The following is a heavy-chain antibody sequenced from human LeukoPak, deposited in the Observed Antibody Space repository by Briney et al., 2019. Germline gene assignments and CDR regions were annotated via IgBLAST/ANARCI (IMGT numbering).Heavy chain of an antibody. CDR1: GFTFSSYW. V-gene: IGHV3-7*05. CDR2: IKQDGSEK. Sequence: GGSLRLSCAASGFTFSSYWMSWVRQAPGKGLEWLANIKQDGSEKYYVDSVKGRFTISRDNAKNSLYLQMNSLTADDTAVYYCATTLNWYFDYWGQGTLVTVSS. CDR3: ATTLNWYFDY. J-gene: IGHJ4*02.